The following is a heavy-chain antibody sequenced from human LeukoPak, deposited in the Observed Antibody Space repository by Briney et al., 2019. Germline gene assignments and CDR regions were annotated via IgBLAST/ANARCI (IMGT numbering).Heavy chain of an antibody. J-gene: IGHJ5*02. CDR2: IIPIFGTA. CDR1: GGTFISYA. V-gene: IGHV1-69*01. CDR3: ASTHSPRYCSSTSCSGSWFDP. Sequence: SLKVSSKASGGTFISYAISWVRPAPGQGLEWMGGIIPIFGTANYAQKFQGRVTITADESTSTAYMELSSLRSEDTAVYYCASTHSPRYCSSTSCSGSWFDPWGQGTLVTVSS. D-gene: IGHD2-2*01.